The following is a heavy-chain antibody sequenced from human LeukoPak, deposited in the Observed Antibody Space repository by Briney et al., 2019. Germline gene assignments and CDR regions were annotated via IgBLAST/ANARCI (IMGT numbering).Heavy chain of an antibody. CDR3: ARISATVVTPFDY. D-gene: IGHD4-23*01. J-gene: IGHJ4*02. V-gene: IGHV5-51*01. CDR1: GYSFTSYW. Sequence: GESLKISCKGSGYSFTSYWIGWVRQMPGKGLEWMGIIYPGDSDTRYSPSFQGQVTISADKSISTAYLQWSSLKASDIAMYYCARISATVVTPFDYWGQGTLVTVSS. CDR2: IYPGDSDT.